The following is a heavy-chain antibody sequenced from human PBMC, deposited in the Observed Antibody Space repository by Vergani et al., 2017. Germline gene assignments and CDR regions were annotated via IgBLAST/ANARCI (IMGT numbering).Heavy chain of an antibody. CDR3: ARDFLTRVTTLDYYYMGV. J-gene: IGHJ6*03. CDR1: GFPFSDYG. D-gene: IGHD1-1*01. CDR2: ISYDGNKK. V-gene: IGHV3-30*03. Sequence: QVQLVESGGGEVQPGRSLRLSCSAAGFPFSDYGVHWVRQAPGKGLEWVSVISYDGNKKNYADSVKGRFTISRDNSKNTLYLEMNALRAEDTAVYYCARDFLTRVTTLDYYYMGVWGKGTTGTGSS.